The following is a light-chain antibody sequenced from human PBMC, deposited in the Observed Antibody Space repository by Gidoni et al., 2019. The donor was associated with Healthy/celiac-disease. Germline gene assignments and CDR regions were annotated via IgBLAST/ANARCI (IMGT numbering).Light chain of an antibody. V-gene: IGKV1-8*01. J-gene: IGKJ2*01. Sequence: AIRMTQSPSSFAASTGDSVTITCRASQGISSYLAWYQQKPGKAPKLLIYAASTLQSGVPSRFSGSGSGTDFTLTISCLQSEDFATYYCQQYYSYPRTFGQXTKLEIK. CDR2: AAS. CDR3: QQYYSYPRT. CDR1: QGISSY.